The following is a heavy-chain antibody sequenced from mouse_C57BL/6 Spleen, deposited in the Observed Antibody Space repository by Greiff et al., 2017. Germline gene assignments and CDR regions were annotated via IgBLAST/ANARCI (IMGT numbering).Heavy chain of an antibody. D-gene: IGHD1-1*01. J-gene: IGHJ2*01. Sequence: QVQPQQPGAELVKPGASVKLSCKASGYTFTSYWMQWVKQRPGQGLEWIGEIDPSDSYTNYNQKFKGKATLTVDTSSSTAYMQLSSLTSEDSAVYYCARSYGSSYVFDYWGQGTTLTVSS. CDR1: GYTFTSYW. CDR2: IDPSDSYT. CDR3: ARSYGSSYVFDY. V-gene: IGHV1-50*01.